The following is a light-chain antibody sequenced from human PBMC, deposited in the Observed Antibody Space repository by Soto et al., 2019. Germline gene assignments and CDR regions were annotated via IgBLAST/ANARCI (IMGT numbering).Light chain of an antibody. CDR3: QQYGRSYYFT. CDR2: GAS. Sequence: EIVLTQSPGTLSLSPGETATLSCRASQSVSSSYVAWYQQKPGQAPRLLIYGASGRATGIPDRFTGSGSGTDFTLTISRLDPEDFAVYYCQQYGRSYYFTFGGGTKVEIK. J-gene: IGKJ4*01. V-gene: IGKV3-20*01. CDR1: QSVSSSY.